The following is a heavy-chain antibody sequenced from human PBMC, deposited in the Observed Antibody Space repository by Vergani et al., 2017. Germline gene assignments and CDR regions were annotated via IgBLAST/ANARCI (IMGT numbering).Heavy chain of an antibody. V-gene: IGHV3-15*01. D-gene: IGHD1-26*01. Sequence: EVQLVESGGGLVKPGGSLRLSCAASGFTFSNAWMSWVRQAPGKGLEGVGRIKRQTDGGTTDYAAPVKGRFTISRDDSKNTLYLQMNSLKTEDTAVYYCTTVERVXGDYWGQGTLVTVSS. CDR3: TTVERVXGDY. CDR2: IKRQTDGGTT. J-gene: IGHJ4*02. CDR1: GFTFSNAW.